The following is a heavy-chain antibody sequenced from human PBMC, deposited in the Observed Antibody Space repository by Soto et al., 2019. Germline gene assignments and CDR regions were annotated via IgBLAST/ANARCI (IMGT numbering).Heavy chain of an antibody. D-gene: IGHD6-19*01. J-gene: IGHJ4*02. V-gene: IGHV2-5*02. CDR2: IYWDDDK. Sequence: QITLKESGPTLVKPTQTLTLTCTFSGFSLSSTRMAVGWIRQPPRKALEWLALIYWDDDKRYSPFLKSRLTITKDTSKIHVVLTMSTMAPVDTARYYWAHIVVAGLGYYFDYWGQGTLVTVSS. CDR1: GFSLSSTRMA. CDR3: AHIVVAGLGYYFDY.